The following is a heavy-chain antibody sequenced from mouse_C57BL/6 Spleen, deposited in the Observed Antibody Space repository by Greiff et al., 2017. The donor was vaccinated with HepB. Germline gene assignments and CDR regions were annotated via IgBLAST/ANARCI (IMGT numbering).Heavy chain of an antibody. CDR2: ISSGGDYI. Sequence: EVQRVESGEGLVKPGGSLKLSCAASGFTFSSYAMSWVRQTPEKRLEWVASISSGGDYIYYADTVKGRFTISRDNARNTLYLQMSSLKSEDTAMYYCTSYDGYYYAMDYWGQGTSVTVSS. V-gene: IGHV5-9-1*02. D-gene: IGHD2-3*01. CDR1: GFTFSSYA. J-gene: IGHJ4*01. CDR3: TSYDGYYYAMDY.